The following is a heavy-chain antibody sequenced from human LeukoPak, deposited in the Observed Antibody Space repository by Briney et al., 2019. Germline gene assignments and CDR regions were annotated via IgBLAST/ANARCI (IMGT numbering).Heavy chain of an antibody. V-gene: IGHV4-59*01. Sequence: KPSETLSLTCTVSGGSISSYYWSWIRQPPGKGLEWIGYIYYSGSTNYNPSLKSRVTISVDTSKNQFSLKLSSVTAADTAVYYCARDSYDFWGGSYAFDIWGQGTMVTVSS. CDR3: ARDSYDFWGGSYAFDI. J-gene: IGHJ3*02. CDR1: GGSISSYY. CDR2: IYYSGST. D-gene: IGHD3-3*01.